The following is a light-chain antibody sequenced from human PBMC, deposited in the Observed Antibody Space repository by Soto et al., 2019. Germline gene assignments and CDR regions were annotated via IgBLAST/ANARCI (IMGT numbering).Light chain of an antibody. V-gene: IGLV1-44*01. Sequence: QSVLTQPPSASGTPGPRVTISCSGSSSNIGSNTVNWYQQLPGTAPKLLIYSNNQRPSGVPDRFSGSKSGTSASLAISGLQSEDEADYYCAAWDDSLNGPNYVFGTGTKLTVL. J-gene: IGLJ1*01. CDR2: SNN. CDR1: SSNIGSNT. CDR3: AAWDDSLNGPNYV.